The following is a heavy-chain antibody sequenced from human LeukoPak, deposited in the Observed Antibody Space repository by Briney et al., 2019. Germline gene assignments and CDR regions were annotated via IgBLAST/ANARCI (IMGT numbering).Heavy chain of an antibody. CDR1: GYTFTSYY. V-gene: IGHV1-46*01. CDR2: ISPSGGST. J-gene: IGHJ3*02. D-gene: IGHD4-23*01. Sequence: ASVKVSCKTSGYTFTSYYMHWVRQAPGQGLEWMGIISPSGGSTSYAQKFQGRVTMTRDTSTSTVYMELSSLRSEDTAVYYCARDLADYGGQPGAFDIWGQGTMVTVSS. CDR3: ARDLADYGGQPGAFDI.